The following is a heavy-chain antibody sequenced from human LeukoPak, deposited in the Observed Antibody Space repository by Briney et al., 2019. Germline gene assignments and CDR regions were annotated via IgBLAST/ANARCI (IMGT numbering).Heavy chain of an antibody. CDR2: INWNWGST. D-gene: IGHD3-3*01. J-gene: IGHJ6*03. V-gene: IGHV3-20*04. CDR3: ARSPYYYDFWSGYFVLYYYMDV. Sequence: GGSLRLSCAASGFTFDDYGMSWVRQAPGKGLEWVSGINWNWGSTGYAASVKCRFTRSRDNAKNSLYLQMNSLRAEDTALYYCARSPYYYDFWSGYFVLYYYMDVWGKGTTVTVSS. CDR1: GFTFDDYG.